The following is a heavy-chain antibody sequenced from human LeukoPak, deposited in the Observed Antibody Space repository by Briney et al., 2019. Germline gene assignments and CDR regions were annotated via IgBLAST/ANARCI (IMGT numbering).Heavy chain of an antibody. V-gene: IGHV4-4*07. J-gene: IGHJ4*02. CDR1: GGSVRSYY. CDR2: MYTSGST. D-gene: IGHD3-22*01. CDR3: ARHGLPYYYDSSGS. Sequence: SETLSLTYTVSGGSVRSYYWSWIRQPAGKGLEWIGRMYTSGSTNYNPSLKSRVTISVDTSKNQFSLKLSAVTAADTAVYYCARHGLPYYYDSSGSWGQGTLVTVSS.